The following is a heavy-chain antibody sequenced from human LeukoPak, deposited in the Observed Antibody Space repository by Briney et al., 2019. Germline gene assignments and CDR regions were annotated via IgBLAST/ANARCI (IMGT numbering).Heavy chain of an antibody. Sequence: SETLSLTCTVSGVSISSSSYYWGWIRQPPGRGLEWIGSIYYSGSTYYNPSLKSRVTISVDTSKNQFSLKLSSVTAADTPVYSCARYCSGGSCYGAFDIWGQGTMVTVSS. CDR1: GVSISSSSYY. CDR3: ARYCSGGSCYGAFDI. V-gene: IGHV4-39*01. J-gene: IGHJ3*02. CDR2: IYYSGST. D-gene: IGHD2-15*01.